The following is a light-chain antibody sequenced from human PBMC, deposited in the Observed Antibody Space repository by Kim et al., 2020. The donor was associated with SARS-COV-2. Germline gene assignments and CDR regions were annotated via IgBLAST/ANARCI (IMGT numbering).Light chain of an antibody. V-gene: IGLV1-51*01. CDR2: DNN. CDR3: GTWDNSLSSGV. Sequence: QSVLTQPPSVSAAPGQKVTISCSGSRSNIGKDYVSWYQQLPGTAPKLLIYDNNKRPSGIPDRFSGSKSGTSATLGITGLQTGDEADYYCGTWDNSLSSGVFGGGTQLTVL. J-gene: IGLJ3*02. CDR1: RSNIGKDY.